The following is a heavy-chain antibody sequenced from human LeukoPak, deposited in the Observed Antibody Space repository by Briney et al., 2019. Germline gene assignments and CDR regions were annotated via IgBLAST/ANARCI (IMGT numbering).Heavy chain of an antibody. CDR3: ATDVPAVTIFGY. CDR2: INSDGSST. CDR1: GXTFSTYW. Sequence: GGSLRLSCAASGXTFSTYWMHWVRQAPGTGLVWVSLINSDGSSTNYADSVKGRFTISRDNAKNTLYLQMNSLRAKDTAVYYCATDVPAVTIFGYWGQGTLVTVSS. J-gene: IGHJ4*02. V-gene: IGHV3-74*01. D-gene: IGHD2-2*01.